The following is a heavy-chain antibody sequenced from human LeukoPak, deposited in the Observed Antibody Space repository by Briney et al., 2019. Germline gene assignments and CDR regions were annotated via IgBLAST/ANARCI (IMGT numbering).Heavy chain of an antibody. D-gene: IGHD3-3*01. J-gene: IGHJ5*02. V-gene: IGHV4-39*07. CDR2: IYYSGST. CDR3: ARGRLRFWARNWFDP. Sequence: PSETLSLTCTVSGGSISSSSYYWGWIRQPPGKGLEWIGSIYYSGSTYYNPSLKSRVTISVDTSKNQFSLKLSSVTAADTAVYYCARGRLRFWARNWFDPWGQGTLVTVSS. CDR1: GGSISSSSYY.